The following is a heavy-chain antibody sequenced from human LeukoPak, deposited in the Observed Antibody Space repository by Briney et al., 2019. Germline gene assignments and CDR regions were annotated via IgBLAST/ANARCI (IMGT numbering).Heavy chain of an antibody. J-gene: IGHJ3*02. Sequence: HSQTLSLTCAISGDSVSANGAAWDWIRQSPSRGLEWLGRTYYRSKWYNDYAVSVKSRITINPDTSKNQFSLQLNSVTPEDTAVYYCARVPYYDFQADASDIWGQGTMVTVSS. V-gene: IGHV6-1*01. CDR3: ARVPYYDFQADASDI. CDR1: GDSVSANGAA. CDR2: TYYRSKWYN. D-gene: IGHD3-3*01.